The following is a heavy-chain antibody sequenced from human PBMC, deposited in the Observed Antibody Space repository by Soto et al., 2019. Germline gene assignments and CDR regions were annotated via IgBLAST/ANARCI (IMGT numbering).Heavy chain of an antibody. D-gene: IGHD3-9*01. CDR3: ARHYDILTGYYVDYYYGMDV. Sequence: GASVKVSCKASGGTFSSYAISRVRQAPGQGLEWMGGIIPIFGTANYAQKFQGRVTITADESTSTAYMELSSLRSEDTAVYYCARHYDILTGYYVDYYYGMDVWGQGTTVTVSS. V-gene: IGHV1-69*13. CDR2: IIPIFGTA. J-gene: IGHJ6*02. CDR1: GGTFSSYA.